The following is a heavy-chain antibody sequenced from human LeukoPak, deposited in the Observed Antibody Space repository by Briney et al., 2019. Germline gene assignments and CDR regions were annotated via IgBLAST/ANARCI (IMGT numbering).Heavy chain of an antibody. Sequence: ASVKVSCKASGYTFTGYYMHWVRQAPGQGLAWMGWINPNSGGTNYAQKVQGRVTMTRDTSISTAYMELSRLRSDDTAVYYIWLWLVDESFDYWGQGTLVSVSS. CDR2: INPNSGGT. D-gene: IGHD6-19*01. CDR3: WLWLVDESFDY. CDR1: GYTFTGYY. J-gene: IGHJ4*02. V-gene: IGHV1-2*02.